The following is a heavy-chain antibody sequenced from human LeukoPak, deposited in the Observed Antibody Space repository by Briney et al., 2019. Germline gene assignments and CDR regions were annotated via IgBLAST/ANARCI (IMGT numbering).Heavy chain of an antibody. CDR2: VSYDGRTT. CDR3: AKEPTSYSSGWYFHD. D-gene: IGHD6-25*01. J-gene: IGHJ1*01. CDR1: GFTFSGYG. V-gene: IGHV3-30*18. Sequence: GGSLRLSCETSGFTFSGYGMQWVRQAPGKGLEWLAVVSYDGRTTFYADSVKGRFTISRDNSKNTLDLEMDSLRTEDTAVYYCAKEPTSYSSGWYFHDWGQGTLVIVSS.